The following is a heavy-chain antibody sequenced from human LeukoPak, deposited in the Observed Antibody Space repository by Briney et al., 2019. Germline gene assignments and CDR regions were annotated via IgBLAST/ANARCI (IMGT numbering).Heavy chain of an antibody. Sequence: GGSLRLSCAASGFTFSSYAMSWVRQAPGKGLEWVSAISGSGGSTYYADSVKGRFTISRDNSKNTLCLQMNSLRAEDTAVYYCAKDGMITFGGVIGLFDYWGQGTLVTVSS. CDR2: ISGSGGST. V-gene: IGHV3-23*01. CDR3: AKDGMITFGGVIGLFDY. J-gene: IGHJ4*02. CDR1: GFTFSSYA. D-gene: IGHD3-16*02.